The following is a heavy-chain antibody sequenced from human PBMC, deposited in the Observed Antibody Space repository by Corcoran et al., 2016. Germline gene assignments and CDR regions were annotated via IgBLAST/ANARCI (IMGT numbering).Heavy chain of an antibody. J-gene: IGHJ4*02. CDR1: GGSFSGYY. Sequence: QVQLQQWGAGLLKPSETLSLTCAVYGGSFSGYYWSWIRQPPGKGLEWIGEINHSGSTNYNPSLKSRVTISVDTSENQFSLKLSSVTAADTAVYYCARKDSYGYFDYWGQGTLVTVSS. CDR2: INHSGST. D-gene: IGHD5-18*01. V-gene: IGHV4-34*01. CDR3: ARKDSYGYFDY.